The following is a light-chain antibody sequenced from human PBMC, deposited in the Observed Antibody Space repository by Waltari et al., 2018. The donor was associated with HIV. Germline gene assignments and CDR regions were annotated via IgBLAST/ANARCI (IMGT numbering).Light chain of an antibody. CDR3: SSYTAFKTVV. CDR2: GVT. CDR1: NSDIGAYNF. V-gene: IGLV2-14*01. Sequence: QSALTQPASVSGSPGQSITISCTGTNSDIGAYNFVSWYQQHPDQAPRLILFGVTRRPFGILSRFSGLKSGNTASLTIFGLQDEDEADYYCSSYTAFKTVVFGGGTKLTVL. J-gene: IGLJ3*02.